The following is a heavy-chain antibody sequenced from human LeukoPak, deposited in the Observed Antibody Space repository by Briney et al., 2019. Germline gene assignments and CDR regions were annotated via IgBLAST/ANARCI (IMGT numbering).Heavy chain of an antibody. CDR3: ANRGLYSSGWFDY. Sequence: GGSLRLSCAASGFTFSSYAMSWVRQAPGKGLEWVSAISGSGGSTYYADSVKGRFTISRDNSKNTLYLQMNSLRAEDTAVYYCANRGLYSSGWFDYWGQGTLDTVSS. CDR1: GFTFSSYA. V-gene: IGHV3-23*01. J-gene: IGHJ4*02. D-gene: IGHD6-19*01. CDR2: ISGSGGST.